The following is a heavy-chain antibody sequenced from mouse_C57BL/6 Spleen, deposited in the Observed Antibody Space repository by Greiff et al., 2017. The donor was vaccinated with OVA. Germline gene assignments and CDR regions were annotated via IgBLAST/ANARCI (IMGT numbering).Heavy chain of an antibody. V-gene: IGHV1-64*01. CDR3: AREDTTVVATEYFDV. D-gene: IGHD1-1*01. CDR1: GYTFTSYW. Sequence: VQLQQPGAELVKPGASVKLSCKASGYTFTSYWMHWVKQRPGQGLEWIGMIHPNSGSTKYNEKFKSKATLTVDKSSSTAYMQLSSLTSEDSAVCYSAREDTTVVATEYFDVWGKGTTVTVSS. CDR2: IHPNSGST. J-gene: IGHJ1*03.